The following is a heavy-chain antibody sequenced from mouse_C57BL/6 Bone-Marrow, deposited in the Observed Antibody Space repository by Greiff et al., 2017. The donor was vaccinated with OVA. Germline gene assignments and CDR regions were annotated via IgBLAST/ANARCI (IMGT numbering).Heavy chain of an antibody. CDR1: GFTFSDYY. V-gene: IGHV5-12*01. J-gene: IGHJ1*03. D-gene: IGHD4-1*01. CDR3: ARLGRDWYFDV. CDR2: ISNGGGST. Sequence: EVNLVESGGGLVQPGGSLQLSCAASGFTFSDYYMYWVRQTPEKRLEWVAYISNGGGSTYYPDTVTGRFTISRDNAKNTLYLQMSRLKSEDTAMYYCARLGRDWYFDVWGTGTTVTVSS.